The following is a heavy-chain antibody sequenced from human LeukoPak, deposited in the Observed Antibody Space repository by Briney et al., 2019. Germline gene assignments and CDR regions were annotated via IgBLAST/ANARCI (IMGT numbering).Heavy chain of an antibody. J-gene: IGHJ6*02. CDR3: ARDPPHGMDV. CDR1: GFTFSNYM. V-gene: IGHV3-48*01. CDR2: ISSTSSTI. Sequence: GGSLRLSCAASGFTFSNYMMHWVRQAPGKGLEWVSYISSTSSTIYYADSMKGRFTISRDNAKNSLYLQMNSLRAEDTAVYYCARDPPHGMDVWGQGTTVTVSS.